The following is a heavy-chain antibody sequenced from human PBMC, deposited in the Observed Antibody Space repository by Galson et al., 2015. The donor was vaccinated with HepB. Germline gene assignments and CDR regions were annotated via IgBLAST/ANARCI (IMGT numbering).Heavy chain of an antibody. V-gene: IGHV1-18*04. Sequence: SCKASGYTFTSYGISWVRQAPGQGLEWMGWISAYNGNTNYAQKLQGRVTMTTDTSTSTAYMELRSLRSDDTAVYYCARDVPDYYGSGSYSDYWGQGTLVTVSS. D-gene: IGHD3-10*01. CDR3: ARDVPDYYGSGSYSDY. CDR2: ISAYNGNT. CDR1: GYTFTSYG. J-gene: IGHJ4*02.